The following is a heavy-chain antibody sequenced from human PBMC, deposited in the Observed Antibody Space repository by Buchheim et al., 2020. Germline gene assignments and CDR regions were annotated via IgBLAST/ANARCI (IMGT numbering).Heavy chain of an antibody. CDR3: TTDPLYYDFWSGYYTYYYYMDV. CDR2: IKSKTDGGTT. J-gene: IGHJ6*03. CDR1: GFTFSNAW. V-gene: IGHV3-15*01. Sequence: EVQLVESGGGLVQPGGSLRLSCAASGFTFSNAWMSWVRQAPGKGLEWVGRIKSKTDGGTTDYAAPVKGRFTISRDDSKNTLYLQMNSLKTEDTAVYYCTTDPLYYDFWSGYYTYYYYMDVWGKGTT. D-gene: IGHD3-3*01.